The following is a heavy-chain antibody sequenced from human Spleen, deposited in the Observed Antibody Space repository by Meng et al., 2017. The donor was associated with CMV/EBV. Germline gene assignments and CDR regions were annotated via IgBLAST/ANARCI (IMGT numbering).Heavy chain of an antibody. CDR3: AMRSGGSLYYFDY. V-gene: IGHV1-69*02. J-gene: IGHJ4*02. CDR1: GGTVSSYT. CDR2: IIPVVGIA. Sequence: SVKVSCKASGGTVSSYTISWVRQAPGQGLEWMGRIIPVVGIANYAQKFQGRVTITADKPRSTAYMELSSLRFDDTAVYYCAMRSGGSLYYFDYWGRGTLVTVSS. D-gene: IGHD1-14*01.